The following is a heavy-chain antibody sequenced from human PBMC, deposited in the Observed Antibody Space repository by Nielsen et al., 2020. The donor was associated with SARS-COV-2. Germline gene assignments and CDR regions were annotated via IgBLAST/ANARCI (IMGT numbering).Heavy chain of an antibody. Sequence: SVKVSCMATGFTFTSSAVQWVRQARGQRLEWIGWIVVGSGNTNYAKKFQERVTITRDMSTSTAYMELSSLRSEDTAVYYCAADSTRATDYYGMDVWGQGTTVTVSS. CDR3: AADSTRATDYYGMDV. CDR1: GFTFTSSA. D-gene: IGHD5-12*01. V-gene: IGHV1-58*01. J-gene: IGHJ6*02. CDR2: IVVGSGNT.